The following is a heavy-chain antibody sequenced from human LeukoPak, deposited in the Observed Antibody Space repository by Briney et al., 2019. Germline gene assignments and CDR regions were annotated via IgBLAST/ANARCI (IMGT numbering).Heavy chain of an antibody. J-gene: IGHJ4*02. Sequence: SETLSLTCTVSGYSISSGYYWGWIRQPPGKGLEWIGSIYHSGSTYYNPSLKSRVTISVDTSKNQFSLKLSSVTAADTAVYYCAREVTAMGDWGQGTLVTVSS. CDR1: GYSISSGYY. CDR3: AREVTAMGD. CDR2: IYHSGST. D-gene: IGHD5-18*01. V-gene: IGHV4-38-2*02.